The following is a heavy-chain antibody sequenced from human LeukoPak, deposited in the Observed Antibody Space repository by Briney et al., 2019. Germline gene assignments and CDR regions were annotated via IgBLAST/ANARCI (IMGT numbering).Heavy chain of an antibody. CDR2: ISGSGGST. Sequence: KAGGSLRLSCAASGFTFSSYAMSWVRQAPGKGLEWVSAISGSGGSTYYADSVKGRFTISRDNAKNSLYLQMNSLRAEDTALYYCARPTYYYDSSGYQIQADAFDIWGQGTMVTVSS. CDR1: GFTFSSYA. J-gene: IGHJ3*02. V-gene: IGHV3-23*01. D-gene: IGHD3-22*01. CDR3: ARPTYYYDSSGYQIQADAFDI.